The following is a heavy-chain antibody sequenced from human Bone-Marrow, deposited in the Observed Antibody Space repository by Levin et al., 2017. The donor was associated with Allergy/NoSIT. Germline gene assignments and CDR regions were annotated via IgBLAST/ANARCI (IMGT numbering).Heavy chain of an antibody. CDR2: ISWEGAST. CDR1: GFTFDDYA. CDR3: AKDISGWEDGSDI. J-gene: IGHJ3*02. V-gene: IGHV3-43D*04. D-gene: IGHD6-19*01. Sequence: PAGGSLRLSCAASGFTFDDYAMQWVRQPPGKGLEWVSLISWEGASTYYADSVKGRFTISRDNNKNSLYLQMNNLRAEDTALYYCAKDISGWEDGSDIWGQGTMVTVSS.